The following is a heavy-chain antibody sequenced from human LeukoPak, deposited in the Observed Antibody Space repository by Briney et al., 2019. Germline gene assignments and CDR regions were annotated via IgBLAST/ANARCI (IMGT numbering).Heavy chain of an antibody. V-gene: IGHV3-30-3*01. J-gene: IGHJ3*02. CDR1: GFTFSSYA. D-gene: IGHD4-17*01. CDR2: ISYDGSNK. CDR3: AKELRRLSPFDI. Sequence: GRSLRLSCAASGFTFSSYAMHGVRQAPGKGLEWVAVISYDGSNKYYADSVKGRFTISRDNSKNTLYLQMNSLRAEDTAVYYCAKELRRLSPFDIWGQGTMVTVSS.